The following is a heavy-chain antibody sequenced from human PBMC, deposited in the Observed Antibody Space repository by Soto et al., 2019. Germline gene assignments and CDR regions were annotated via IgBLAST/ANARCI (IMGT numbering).Heavy chain of an antibody. V-gene: IGHV4-39*01. CDR1: GCSLSSISYS. D-gene: IGHD3-3*01. J-gene: IGHJ4*02. Sequence: VTLSLPVLGPGCSLSSISYSWCWIRQKLGKGLEWIGSSYYRGNTHYNPSLKSRVTIYVDTSKNQFSLILFSVTAADTAVYYCATADVLGVVTPFIEYWGQGTLVTVSS. CDR2: SYYRGNT. CDR3: ATADVLGVVTPFIEY.